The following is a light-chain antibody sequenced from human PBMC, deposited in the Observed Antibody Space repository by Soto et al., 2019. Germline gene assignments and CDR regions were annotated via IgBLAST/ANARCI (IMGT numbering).Light chain of an antibody. J-gene: IGKJ2*01. CDR2: KAS. CDR3: QHYNNYPYT. V-gene: IGKV1-5*03. Sequence: DIQMTQSPSTLSASVGDRVTITCRASQSISTWLAWYQQKPGKAPKLLIHKASILQGGVPSRFSGSGSVTEFTLTVSSLQPYDFATYYCQHYNNYPYTFGQGTKLEIK. CDR1: QSISTW.